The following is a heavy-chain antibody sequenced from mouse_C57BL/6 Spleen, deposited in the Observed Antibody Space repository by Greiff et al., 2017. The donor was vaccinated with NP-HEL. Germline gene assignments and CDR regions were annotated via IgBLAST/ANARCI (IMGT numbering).Heavy chain of an antibody. CDR2: IDPSDSYT. V-gene: IGHV1-50*01. D-gene: IGHD1-1*01. J-gene: IGHJ2*01. CDR3: ARLGYYGSSDYFDY. Sequence: VQLQQPGAELVKPGASAKLSCKASGYTFTSYWMQWVKQRPGQGLEWIGEIDPSDSYTNYNQKFKGKATLTVDTSSSTAYMQLSSLTSEDSAVYYCARLGYYGSSDYFDYWGQGTTLTVSS. CDR1: GYTFTSYW.